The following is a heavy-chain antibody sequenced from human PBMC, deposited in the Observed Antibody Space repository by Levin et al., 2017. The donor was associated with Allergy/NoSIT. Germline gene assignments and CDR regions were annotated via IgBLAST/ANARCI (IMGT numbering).Heavy chain of an antibody. CDR3: ARIRRYSSGWYSDY. V-gene: IGHV2-70*11. J-gene: IGHJ4*02. Sequence: ESGPTLVKPTQTFTLTCTFSGFSLSTSGMYVSWIRQPPGKALEWLARIDWDDDKYYSTSLKTRLTISKDTSKNQVVLTMTNIDPVDTATYYCARIRRYSSGWYSDYWGQGTLVTVSS. CDR1: GFSLSTSGMY. CDR2: IDWDDDK. D-gene: IGHD6-19*01.